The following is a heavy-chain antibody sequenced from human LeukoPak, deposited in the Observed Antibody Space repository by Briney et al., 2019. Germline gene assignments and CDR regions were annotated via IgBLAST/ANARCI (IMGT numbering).Heavy chain of an antibody. D-gene: IGHD4-17*01. CDR1: GFTFSAYA. V-gene: IGHV3-23*01. Sequence: ESGGSLRLSCTASGFTFSAYAMMWDRQAPGKGPEWVSAIRGGGGSAFYADSVKGRFTISRDNSKYTLFLQMNSLRAEDTAVYYCARDPNGDYIGAFDMWGPGTMVTVSS. J-gene: IGHJ3*02. CDR2: IRGGGGSA. CDR3: ARDPNGDYIGAFDM.